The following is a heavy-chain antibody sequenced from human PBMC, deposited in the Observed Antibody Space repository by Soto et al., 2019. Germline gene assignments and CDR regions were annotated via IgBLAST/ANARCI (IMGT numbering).Heavy chain of an antibody. CDR2: ISAYNGNT. Sequence: QVQLVQSGAEVKKPGASVKVSCKASGYTFTSYGISWVRQAPGQGLEWMGWISAYNGNTNYAQKLQGRVTMTTDTSTSTAYMELRSLRSDDTAVYYCARDRNFAIGVVVAEDAFDIWGQGTMVTVSS. D-gene: IGHD2-15*01. CDR3: ARDRNFAIGVVVAEDAFDI. J-gene: IGHJ3*02. V-gene: IGHV1-18*01. CDR1: GYTFTSYG.